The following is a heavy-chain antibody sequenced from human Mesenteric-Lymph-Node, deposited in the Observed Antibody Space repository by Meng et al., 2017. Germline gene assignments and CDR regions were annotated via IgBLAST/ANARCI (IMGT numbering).Heavy chain of an antibody. CDR3: ARGGESRNLFDY. J-gene: IGHJ4*02. CDR1: GFTFSNYW. CDR2: IKPDGSEK. Sequence: GGSLRLSCTVSGFTFSNYWMNWVRQAPGKGLEWVATIKPDGSEKSYVDSVKGRFSISRDNADNSLYLQMNTLRADDTAVYYCARGGESRNLFDYWGQGTLVTVSS. D-gene: IGHD3-16*01. V-gene: IGHV3-7*01.